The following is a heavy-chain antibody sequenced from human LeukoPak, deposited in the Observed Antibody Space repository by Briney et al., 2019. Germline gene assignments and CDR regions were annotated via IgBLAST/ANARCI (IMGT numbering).Heavy chain of an antibody. D-gene: IGHD6-13*01. CDR2: ISGSGGST. CDR1: GFTFSSYA. J-gene: IGHJ4*02. CDR3: AKGGSSSWYSDYFDY. Sequence: GGSLRLSCAASGFTFSSYAMSWVRQAPGKGLEWVSAISGSGGSTYYADSVKGRFTISRDNSKNTLYLQMSSLRAEDTAVYYCAKGGSSSWYSDYFDYWGQGTLVTVSS. V-gene: IGHV3-23*01.